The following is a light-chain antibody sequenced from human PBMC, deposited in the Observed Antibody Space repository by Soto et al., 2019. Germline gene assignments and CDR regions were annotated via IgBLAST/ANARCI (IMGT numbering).Light chain of an antibody. CDR1: SSDVGGYNY. CDR3: SSSAARNNFYFV. J-gene: IGLJ3*02. CDR2: EVT. Sequence: QSALTQPPSASGSPGQSVTISCTGTSSDVGGYNYVSWYQQYPGRAPKLMIYEVTKRPSGVPDRFSGSKSGNTASLTVSGLQAEDEADYYCSSSAARNNFYFVFGGGTQLTVL. V-gene: IGLV2-8*01.